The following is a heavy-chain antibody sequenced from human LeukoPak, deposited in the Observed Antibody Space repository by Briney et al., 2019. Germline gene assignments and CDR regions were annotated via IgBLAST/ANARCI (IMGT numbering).Heavy chain of an antibody. CDR3: ARGLNDYGDYGPSYYYYYMDV. D-gene: IGHD4-17*01. Sequence: SETLSLTCTVSGGSISSYYWSWIRQPPGKGLEWIGYIYYSGSTNYNPSLKSRVTISVDTSKNQFSLKLSSVTAADTAVYYCARGLNDYGDYGPSYYYYYMDVWGKGTTVTISS. J-gene: IGHJ6*03. CDR1: GGSISSYY. CDR2: IYYSGST. V-gene: IGHV4-59*01.